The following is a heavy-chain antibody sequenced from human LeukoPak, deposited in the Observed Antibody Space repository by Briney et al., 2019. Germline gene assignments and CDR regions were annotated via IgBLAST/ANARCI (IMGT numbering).Heavy chain of an antibody. CDR1: GYTFTSYD. CDR3: ARVRWGSQVVYYYGMDV. D-gene: IGHD3-16*01. J-gene: IGHJ6*02. Sequence: ASVTVSCKASGYTFTSYDINWVRQAAGQGLEWMGWMNPNSGNTGYAQKFQGRVTMTRNTSISTAYMELSSLRSEDTAVYYCARVRWGSQVVYYYGMDVWGQGTTVTVSS. V-gene: IGHV1-8*01. CDR2: MNPNSGNT.